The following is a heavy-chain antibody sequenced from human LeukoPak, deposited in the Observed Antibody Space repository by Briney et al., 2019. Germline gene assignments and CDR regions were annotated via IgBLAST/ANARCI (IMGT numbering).Heavy chain of an antibody. CDR2: IYTSGST. Sequence: PAETLSLTCTVSGGSISSYYWSWIRQPAGKGLEWIGRIYTSGSTNYNPSLKSRVTMSVDTSKNQFSLKLSSVTAADTAVYYCARGGVQGYSRSWPFDYWGQGTLVTVSS. CDR1: GGSISSYY. V-gene: IGHV4-4*07. D-gene: IGHD6-13*01. CDR3: ARGGVQGYSRSWPFDY. J-gene: IGHJ4*02.